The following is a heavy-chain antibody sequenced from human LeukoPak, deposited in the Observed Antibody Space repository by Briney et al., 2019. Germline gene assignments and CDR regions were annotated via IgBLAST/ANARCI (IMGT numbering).Heavy chain of an antibody. CDR1: GYTFTSYG. V-gene: IGHV1-18*01. D-gene: IGHD5-12*01. Sequence: ASVKVSCKASGYTFTSYGISWVRQAPGQGLEWMGWISAYNGNTNYAQKLHGRVTMTTDTSTSTAYMELRSLRSDDTAVYYCARERPVRGYSGYDLDYWGQGTLVTVSS. CDR3: ARERPVRGYSGYDLDY. J-gene: IGHJ4*02. CDR2: ISAYNGNT.